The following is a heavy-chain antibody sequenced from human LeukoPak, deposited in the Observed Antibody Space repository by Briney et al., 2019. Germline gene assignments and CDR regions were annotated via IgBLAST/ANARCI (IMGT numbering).Heavy chain of an antibody. CDR1: GGSISSYY. CDR3: ARDRYSGYDYYYYYMDV. J-gene: IGHJ6*03. Sequence: PSDTLSLTCTVSGGSISSYYWSWIRQPPGKGLEWIGYIYYSGSTNYNPSLKSRVTISVDTSKNQFSLKLSSVTAADTAVYYCARDRYSGYDYYYYYMDVWGKGTTVTVSS. D-gene: IGHD5-12*01. V-gene: IGHV4-59*01. CDR2: IYYSGST.